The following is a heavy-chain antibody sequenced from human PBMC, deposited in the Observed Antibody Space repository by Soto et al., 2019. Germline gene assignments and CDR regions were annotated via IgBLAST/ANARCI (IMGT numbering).Heavy chain of an antibody. J-gene: IGHJ6*02. V-gene: IGHV4-39*01. CDR1: GGSISSRSYY. CDR3: ASLEEDSSGSYNEYNGLDV. CDR2: IYYTGNT. D-gene: IGHD3-22*01. Sequence: QLQLQESGPGLVKPSETLSLACTVSGGSISSRSYYWGWIRQPPGKGLEWIGSIYYTGNTYYHPSLKSRVTTSVDTSKNQFFLRLSSVTAADTAVYYCASLEEDSSGSYNEYNGLDVWGQGTTVTVSS.